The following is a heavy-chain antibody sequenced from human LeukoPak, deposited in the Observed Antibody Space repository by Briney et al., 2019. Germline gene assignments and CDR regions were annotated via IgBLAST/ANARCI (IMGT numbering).Heavy chain of an antibody. V-gene: IGHV3-48*03. Sequence: GGSLGLSCAASGFTFSTFELNWVRRAPEKGLEWVSYISSSGTTVYYADSVKGRFTISRDNSKNTLYLQMNSLRAEDTAVYYCAKDRDIVVVVAASFDYWGQGTLVTVSS. J-gene: IGHJ4*02. CDR2: ISSSGTTV. D-gene: IGHD2-15*01. CDR3: AKDRDIVVVVAASFDY. CDR1: GFTFSTFE.